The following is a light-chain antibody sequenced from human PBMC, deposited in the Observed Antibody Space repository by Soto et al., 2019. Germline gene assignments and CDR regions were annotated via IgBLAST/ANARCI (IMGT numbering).Light chain of an antibody. Sequence: DIQMTQSPSTLSASVGDRVTITCRASQSMSSWLAWYQQKPGKAPKLLIYKASSLESGVPSRFSGSGSVTEFTLTISSLQPEDFEAYYCQQYNSYPFTFGPGTKVEIK. V-gene: IGKV1-5*03. CDR1: QSMSSW. CDR3: QQYNSYPFT. J-gene: IGKJ3*01. CDR2: KAS.